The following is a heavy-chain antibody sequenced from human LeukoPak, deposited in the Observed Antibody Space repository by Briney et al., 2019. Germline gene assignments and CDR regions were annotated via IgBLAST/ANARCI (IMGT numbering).Heavy chain of an antibody. Sequence: GGSLRLSCAASGFTFSSYWMHWVRHDPGKGLVWVSRINPDGSGTSHADSVKGRFTISRDNAKNTLYLQMNSLRAEDTAVYYCALDSGSGSYSGYWGLGTVVTVSS. V-gene: IGHV3-74*01. CDR3: ALDSGSGSYSGY. J-gene: IGHJ4*02. CDR2: INPDGSGT. CDR1: GFTFSSYW. D-gene: IGHD3-10*01.